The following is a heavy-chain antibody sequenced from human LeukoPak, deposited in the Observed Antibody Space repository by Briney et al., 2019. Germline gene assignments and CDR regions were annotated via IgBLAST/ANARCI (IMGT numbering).Heavy chain of an antibody. J-gene: IGHJ6*03. CDR2: MNPNSGNT. V-gene: IGHV1-8*01. Sequence: ASVKVSCKASGYTFTSYDINWVRQATGQGPEWMGWMNPNSGNTGYAQKFQGRVTMTRNTSISTAYMELSRLTSEDTAVYYCARRYKNVVVPGYYMDVWGKGTTVTVSS. CDR1: GYTFTSYD. D-gene: IGHD2/OR15-2a*01. CDR3: ARRYKNVVVPGYYMDV.